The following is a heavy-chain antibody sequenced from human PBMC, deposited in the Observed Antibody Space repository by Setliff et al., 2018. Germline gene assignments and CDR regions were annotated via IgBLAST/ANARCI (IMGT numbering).Heavy chain of an antibody. D-gene: IGHD2-2*01. J-gene: IGHJ3*02. Sequence: PPETMSLSCAASGFTFSSYAMSWVRQAPGKGLEWVAAISGSGGSTYYADSVKGRFTISRDDAKNSRYLQMNPRRAEDTAVYYCARDPAETVGVAFDIWGQGTMVTVSS. CDR3: ARDPAETVGVAFDI. V-gene: IGHV3-23*01. CDR1: GFTFSSYA. CDR2: ISGSGGST.